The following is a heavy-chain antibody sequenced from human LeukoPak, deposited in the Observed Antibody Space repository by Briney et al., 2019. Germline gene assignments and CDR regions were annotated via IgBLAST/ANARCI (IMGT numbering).Heavy chain of an antibody. D-gene: IGHD1-26*01. J-gene: IGHJ4*02. CDR1: GFTFSNYA. CDR3: ARPVSGSYDGADY. V-gene: IGHV3-23*01. CDR2: ISGSGETT. Sequence: GGSLRLSCAASGFTFSNYAMTWVRQAPGKGLEWVSAISGSGETTYYADSVKGRFPISRDNSKNTLYLQMNSLRAEDTAVYYCARPVSGSYDGADYWGQGTLVTVSS.